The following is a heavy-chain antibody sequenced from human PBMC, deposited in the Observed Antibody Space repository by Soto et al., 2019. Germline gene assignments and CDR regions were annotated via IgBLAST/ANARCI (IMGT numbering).Heavy chain of an antibody. V-gene: IGHV4-30-4*01. CDR1: GGSISSGDYY. D-gene: IGHD4-17*01. CDR2: IYYSGST. J-gene: IGHJ4*02. CDR3: ARVGTTVTTYYFDY. Sequence: SETLSLTCTVSGGSISSGDYYWSGIRPPPGKGLEWIGYIYYSGSTYYNPSLKSRVTISVDTSKNQFSLKLSSVTAADTAVYYCARVGTTVTTYYFDYWGQGTLVTVSS.